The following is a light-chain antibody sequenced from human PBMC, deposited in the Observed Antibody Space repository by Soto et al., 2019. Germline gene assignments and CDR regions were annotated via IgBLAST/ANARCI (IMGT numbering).Light chain of an antibody. CDR3: PQFNSYPWT. V-gene: IGKV1-13*02. CDR1: QGISSA. Sequence: AIQLTQSPSSLSASVGDRVTITCRASQGISSALAWYQQKPGKAPKVLIYDASSLESGVPSRFSGSGSGTDFSLTISSLQPEDFATYYCPQFNSYPWTFGQGTKVEIK. J-gene: IGKJ1*01. CDR2: DAS.